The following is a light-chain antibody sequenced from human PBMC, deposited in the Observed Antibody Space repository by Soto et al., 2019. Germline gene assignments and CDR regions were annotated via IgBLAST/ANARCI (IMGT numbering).Light chain of an antibody. CDR1: SSDVGGYKY. CDR2: EVS. V-gene: IGLV2-14*01. J-gene: IGLJ2*01. CDR3: TSFTSSSSTHVL. Sequence: QSALTQPASVSGSPGQSITIPCTGTSSDVGGYKYVSWYQQHPGKAPKLMIYEVSNRPSGVSDRFSGSKSGNTASLTISGLQAEDEGDYYCTSFTSSSSTHVLFGGGTQLTVL.